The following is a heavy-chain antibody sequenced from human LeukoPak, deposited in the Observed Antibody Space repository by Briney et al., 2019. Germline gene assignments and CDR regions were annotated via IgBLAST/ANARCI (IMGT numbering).Heavy chain of an antibody. D-gene: IGHD3-22*01. CDR1: GYTFTAYA. J-gene: IGHJ4*02. Sequence: ASVKVSCKASGYTFTAYAMIWVRQAPGQGLEWMGWINTNTGNPTYAQGLTGRFVFSLDTSVSTAYMELSSLRSEDTALYYCASYFLYYNDDNGYSIDSWGQGTLVTVSS. CDR2: INTNTGNP. CDR3: ASYFLYYNDDNGYSIDS. V-gene: IGHV7-4-1*02.